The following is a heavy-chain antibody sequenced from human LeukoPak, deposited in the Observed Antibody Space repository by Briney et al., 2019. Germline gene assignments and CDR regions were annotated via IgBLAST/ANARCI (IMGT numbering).Heavy chain of an antibody. CDR3: ARVKSRVAAAGDFDY. V-gene: IGHV1-2*02. CDR1: GYTFTGYY. CDR2: INPNSGGT. D-gene: IGHD6-13*01. J-gene: IGHJ4*02. Sequence: ASVKVSCKASGYTFTGYYMHWVRQAPGQGLEWMGCINPNSGGTNYAQKFQGRVTMARDTSISTAYMELSRLRSDDTAVYYCARVKSRVAAAGDFDYWGQGTLVTVSS.